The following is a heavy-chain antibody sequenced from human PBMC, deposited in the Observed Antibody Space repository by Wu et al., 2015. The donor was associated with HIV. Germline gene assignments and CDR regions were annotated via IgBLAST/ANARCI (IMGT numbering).Heavy chain of an antibody. V-gene: IGHV1-8*01. D-gene: IGHD6-6*01. J-gene: IGHJ4*02. CDR2: MNPRSGNT. CDR3: ARDGPEYSSSPLDS. CDR1: GYTFTSYD. Sequence: QVQLVQSGAEVKKPGASVKVSCKASGYTFTSYDINWVRQATGQGLEWMGWMNPRSGNTGYAQKFQGRVTMTRDTSISTANMELSSLRSEDTAVYYCARDGPEYSSSPLDSWGQGTLVTVSS.